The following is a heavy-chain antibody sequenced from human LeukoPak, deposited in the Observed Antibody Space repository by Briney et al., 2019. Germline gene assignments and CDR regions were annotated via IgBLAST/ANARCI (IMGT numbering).Heavy chain of an antibody. CDR3: AREYATIVVVPAARGFDY. CDR1: GFSFSSYA. J-gene: IGHJ4*02. D-gene: IGHD2-2*01. Sequence: GGSLRLSCAASGFSFSSYAMHWVRQAPGKGLEWVAVISYDGSNKYYADSVKGRFTISRDNSKNTLYLQMNSLRAEDTAVYYCAREYATIVVVPAARGFDYWGQGTLVTVSS. CDR2: ISYDGSNK. V-gene: IGHV3-30-3*01.